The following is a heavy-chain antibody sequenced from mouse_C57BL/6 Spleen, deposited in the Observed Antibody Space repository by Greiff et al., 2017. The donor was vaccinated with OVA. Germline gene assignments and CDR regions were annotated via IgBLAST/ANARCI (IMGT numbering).Heavy chain of an antibody. J-gene: IGHJ3*01. CDR1: GYTFTSYW. CDR2: IDPSDSYT. D-gene: IGHD2-2*01. CDR3: ASTMVTTRNWFAY. Sequence: VQLQQPGAELVRPGTSVKLSCKASGYTFTSYWMHWVKQRPGQGLEWIGVIDPSDSYTNYNQKFKGKATLTVDTSSSTAYMQLSSLTSEDSAVYYCASTMVTTRNWFAYWGQGTLVTVSA. V-gene: IGHV1-59*01.